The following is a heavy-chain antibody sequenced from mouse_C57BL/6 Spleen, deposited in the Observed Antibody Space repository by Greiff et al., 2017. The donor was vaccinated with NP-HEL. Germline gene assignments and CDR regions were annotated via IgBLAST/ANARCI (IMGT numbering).Heavy chain of an antibody. CDR2: ISSGGSYT. CDR1: GFTFSSYG. CDR3: ARQDYGNLYAMDY. D-gene: IGHD2-1*01. Sequence: EVQLGESGGDLVKPGGSLKLSCAASGFTFSSYGMSWVRQTPDKRLEWVATISSGGSYTYFPDSVKGRFTISRDNAKNTLYLQMSSLKSEDTAMYYCARQDYGNLYAMDYWGQGTSVTVSS. V-gene: IGHV5-6*01. J-gene: IGHJ4*01.